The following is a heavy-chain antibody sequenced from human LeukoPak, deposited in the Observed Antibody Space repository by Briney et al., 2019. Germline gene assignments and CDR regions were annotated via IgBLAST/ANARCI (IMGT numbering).Heavy chain of an antibody. CDR2: IKEDGSEK. D-gene: IGHD3-22*01. J-gene: IGHJ3*02. Sequence: GGSLRLSCAASGFTFSSYWMSWVRQAPGKGLEWVANIKEDGSEKYYVDSVKGRFTISRDNAKNSLYLQMNSLRAEDTAVYYCARDAEPYYDSSGYYGGGAFDIWGQGTMVTVSS. CDR3: ARDAEPYYDSSGYYGGGAFDI. CDR1: GFTFSSYW. V-gene: IGHV3-7*01.